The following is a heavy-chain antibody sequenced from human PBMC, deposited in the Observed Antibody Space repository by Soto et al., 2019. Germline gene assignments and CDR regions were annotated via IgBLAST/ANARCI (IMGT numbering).Heavy chain of an antibody. D-gene: IGHD5-12*01. CDR3: VRDLRWIDLEF. CDR2: INPNSGGT. V-gene: IGHV1-2*02. J-gene: IGHJ4*02. Sequence: ASVKVSCKASGYRFIDYFIHWVRQAPGQGPEWMGCINPNSGGTDYAQKFKGRVSMTRETSITKVYMEMSGLTSDDTAVYYCVRDLRWIDLEFWGQGTPVTVSA. CDR1: GYRFIDYF.